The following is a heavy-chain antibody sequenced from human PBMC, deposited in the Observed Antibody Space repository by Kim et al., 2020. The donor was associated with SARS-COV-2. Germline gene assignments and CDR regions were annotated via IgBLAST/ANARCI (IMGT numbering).Heavy chain of an antibody. CDR1: GYTFTNHW. J-gene: IGHJ5*02. CDR2: TNPNSGAT. CDR3: ARDSSSTNSWWLDP. Sequence: ASVKVSCKASGYTFTNHWMHWVRQAPGQGLEWMAVTNPNSGATNYAQRLQGRVALTRDTSTNTMYMELSSLRSEDTAVYYCARDSSSTNSWWLDPWGQGTLVTVSP. V-gene: IGHV1-46*01. D-gene: IGHD6-13*01.